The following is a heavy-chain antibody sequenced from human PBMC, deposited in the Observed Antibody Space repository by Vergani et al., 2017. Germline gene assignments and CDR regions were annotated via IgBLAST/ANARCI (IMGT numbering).Heavy chain of an antibody. J-gene: IGHJ5*01. CDR2: IKSDGSIT. D-gene: IGHD3-9*01. CDR1: GFSFNSYW. Sequence: EVQLVESGGGLVPPGRSLRLSCAASGFSFNSYWMHWVRQVPGKGLLWVSRIKSDGSITAYADSVKGRFTISRDNAQNTLYLQMNSLRVKDTGVYYCARARCIETCYMSNWLDSWGQGTLVTVSS. CDR3: ARARCIETCYMSNWLDS. V-gene: IGHV3-74*03.